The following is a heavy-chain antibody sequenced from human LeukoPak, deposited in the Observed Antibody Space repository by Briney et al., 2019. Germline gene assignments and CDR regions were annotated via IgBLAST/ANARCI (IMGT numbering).Heavy chain of an antibody. D-gene: IGHD3-10*01. V-gene: IGHV4-4*08. Sequence: KPSETLSLTCTVSGGSISSYYWSWIRQPPGKGLEWIGYLYDSGSTNYNPSLKSRVTISVDTSKNQFSLKLSSVTAADTAVYYCVSAKFLVRGVSWFDPWGQGTLVTVSS. CDR2: LYDSGST. J-gene: IGHJ5*02. CDR3: VSAKFLVRGVSWFDP. CDR1: GGSISSYY.